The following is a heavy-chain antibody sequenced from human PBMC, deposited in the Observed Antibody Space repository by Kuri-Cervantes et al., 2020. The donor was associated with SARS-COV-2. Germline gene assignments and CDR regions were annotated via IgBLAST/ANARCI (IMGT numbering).Heavy chain of an antibody. CDR1: GFTFSSYW. Sequence: GESLKISCAASGFTFSSYWMHWVRQAPGKGLVWVSRINSDGSSTSYADSVKGRFTISRDNAKNTLYLQMNSLRAEDTAVCYCARDRTILDYFDYWGQGTLVTVSS. CDR2: INSDGSST. J-gene: IGHJ4*02. V-gene: IGHV3-74*01. D-gene: IGHD3-9*01. CDR3: ARDRTILDYFDY.